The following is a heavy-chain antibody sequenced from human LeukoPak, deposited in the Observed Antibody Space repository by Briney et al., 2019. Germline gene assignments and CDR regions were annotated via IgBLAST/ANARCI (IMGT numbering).Heavy chain of an antibody. CDR2: INTNTGNP. J-gene: IGHJ4*02. Sequence: GASVKVSCKASGYTLTSYSMNWLRQAPGQGLEWMGWINTNTGNPTYAQDFTGRFVFSLDTSVSTAYLQISSLKAEDTAVYYCARELFSYRSRWYYFDYWGQGALVTVSS. CDR3: ARELFSYRSRWYYFDY. D-gene: IGHD6-13*01. CDR1: GYTLTSYS. V-gene: IGHV7-4-1*02.